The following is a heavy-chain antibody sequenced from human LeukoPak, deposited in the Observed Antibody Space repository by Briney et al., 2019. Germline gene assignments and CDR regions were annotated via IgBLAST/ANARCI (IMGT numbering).Heavy chain of an antibody. D-gene: IGHD3-10*01. CDR2: IRYDGSNK. V-gene: IGHV3-30*02. CDR1: GFTFSSYG. CDR3: AKGIYGSGSYYNLVFWGTSDHYYYYYMDV. J-gene: IGHJ6*03. Sequence: PGGSLRLSCAASGFTFSSYGMHWVRQAPGKGLEWVAFIRYDGSNKYYADSVKGRFTISRDNSKNTLYLQMNSLRAEDTAVYYCAKGIYGSGSYYNLVFWGTSDHYYYYYMDVWGKGTTVTISS.